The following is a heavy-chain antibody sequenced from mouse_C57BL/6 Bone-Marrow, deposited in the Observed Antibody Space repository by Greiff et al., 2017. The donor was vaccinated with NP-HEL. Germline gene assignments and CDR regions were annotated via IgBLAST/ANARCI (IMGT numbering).Heavy chain of an antibody. Sequence: QVQLKESGPGLVAPSQSLSITCTVSGFSLTSYAISWVRQPPGKGLEWLGVIWPGGGTNYNSALKSRLSISKDNSKSQVFLKMNSLQTDDTARYYCASSSLYAMDYWGQGTSVTVSS. V-gene: IGHV2-9-1*01. D-gene: IGHD1-1*01. CDR3: ASSSLYAMDY. CDR1: GFSLTSYA. J-gene: IGHJ4*01. CDR2: IWPGGGT.